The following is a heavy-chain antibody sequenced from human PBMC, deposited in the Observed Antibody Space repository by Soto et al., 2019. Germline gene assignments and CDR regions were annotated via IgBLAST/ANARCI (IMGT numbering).Heavy chain of an antibody. CDR2: MNPNSGNT. Sequence: QVQLVQSGAEVKKPGASVKVSCKASGYTFTSYDINWVRQATGQGLEWMGWMNPNSGNTGYAQKFQGRVTMTRNTTISTADMELSSRRSEDTAVYYCAREFRYCSGGSSYSCYYYYYMDVWGKGTTVTVSS. V-gene: IGHV1-8*01. D-gene: IGHD2-15*01. J-gene: IGHJ6*03. CDR1: GYTFTSYD. CDR3: AREFRYCSGGSSYSCYYYYYMDV.